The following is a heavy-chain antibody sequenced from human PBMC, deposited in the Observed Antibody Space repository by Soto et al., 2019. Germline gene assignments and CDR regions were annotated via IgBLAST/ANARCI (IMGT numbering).Heavy chain of an antibody. CDR3: ARGAAAGGTDY. V-gene: IGHV4-61*01. CDR2: MYFTGTT. CDR1: GGSVSGGSYY. J-gene: IGHJ4*02. D-gene: IGHD2-2*01. Sequence: QVQLQESGPGLVKPSETLSLTCTVSGGSVSGGSYYWSWIRQPPGKGLEWIGYMYFTGTTNYNPSLKTRATSSVDTSKNQLSLKLSSVTAADTAVYYCARGAAAGGTDYWGQGTLVTVSS.